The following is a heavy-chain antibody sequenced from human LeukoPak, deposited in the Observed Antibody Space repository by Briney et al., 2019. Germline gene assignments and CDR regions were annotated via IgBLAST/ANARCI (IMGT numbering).Heavy chain of an antibody. CDR1: GYTFTGYS. J-gene: IGHJ4*02. Sequence: ASVKVSCKASGYTFTGYSMHWVRQAPGQGLEWKGWINPNSGGTNYAQKFQGRVTMTRDTTISTAYMELSRVRSDDTAVYYCAREAAMISRALGYWGQGTLVTVSS. V-gene: IGHV1-2*02. CDR2: INPNSGGT. CDR3: AREAAMISRALGY. D-gene: IGHD5-12*01.